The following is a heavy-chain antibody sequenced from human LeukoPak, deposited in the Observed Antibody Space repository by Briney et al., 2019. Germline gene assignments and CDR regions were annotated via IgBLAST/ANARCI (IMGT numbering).Heavy chain of an antibody. V-gene: IGHV3-30*18. CDR3: VNLVIPAAIGPDY. Sequence: PGGSLRLSCAASGFTSNSYGMHWVRQAPGKGLEWVAVISYDGSHKNYVDSVKGRFTISRDNSKNTLYLQMNSLRAEDTAVYYCVNLVIPAAIGPDYWGQGTLVTVSS. CDR1: GFTSNSYG. CDR2: ISYDGSHK. D-gene: IGHD2-2*02. J-gene: IGHJ4*02.